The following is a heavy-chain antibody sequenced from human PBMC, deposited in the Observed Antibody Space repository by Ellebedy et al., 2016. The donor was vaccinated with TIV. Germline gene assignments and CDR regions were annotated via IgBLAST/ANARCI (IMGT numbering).Heavy chain of an antibody. CDR1: GGSFSGYY. J-gene: IGHJ4*02. CDR2: IYYSGST. CDR3: ASPSSPVAAPDY. Sequence: MPSETLSLTCAVYGGSFSGYYWSWIRQPPGKGLEWIGSIYYSGSTYYNPSLKSRVTISVDTSKNQFSLKLSSVTTADTAVYYCASPSSPVAAPDYWGQGTLVTVSS. V-gene: IGHV4-34*01. D-gene: IGHD6-19*01.